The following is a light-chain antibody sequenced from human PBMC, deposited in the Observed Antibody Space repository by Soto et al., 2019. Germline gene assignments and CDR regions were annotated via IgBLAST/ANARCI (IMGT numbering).Light chain of an antibody. J-gene: IGKJ4*01. CDR3: QQTRSYPST. CDR2: SAS. V-gene: IGKV3-15*01. CDR1: QRISTN. Sequence: EIVMTQSPPTLSLSRGERAARSCRASQRISTNVAWYQHKPGQAPRLLIYSASTRATGLPARFSGSGSGTEFTLTISSLQAEDFATYYCQQTRSYPSTFGGGTKVDIK.